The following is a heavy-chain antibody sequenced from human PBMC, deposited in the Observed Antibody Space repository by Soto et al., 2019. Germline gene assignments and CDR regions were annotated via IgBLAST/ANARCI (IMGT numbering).Heavy chain of an antibody. CDR1: GYTFTGYY. CDR2: INPNSGGT. V-gene: IGHV1-2*02. D-gene: IGHD2-15*01. J-gene: IGHJ5*02. CDR3: ARMSPYCSGGSCYDVAGWFDP. Sequence: QVQLVQSGAEVKKPGASVKVSCKASGYTFTGYYMHWVRQAPGQGLEWMGWINPNSGGTNYAQKFQGRVTMTRDTSISTAHMELSRLRSDDTAVYYCARMSPYCSGGSCYDVAGWFDPWGQGTLVTVSS.